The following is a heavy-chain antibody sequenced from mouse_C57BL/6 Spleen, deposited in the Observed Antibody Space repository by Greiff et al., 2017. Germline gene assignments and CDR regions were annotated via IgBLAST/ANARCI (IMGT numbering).Heavy chain of an antibody. V-gene: IGHV1-39*01. CDR3: ARGGYYDYDWFAY. CDR1: GYSFTDYN. D-gene: IGHD2-4*01. CDR2: INPNYGTT. J-gene: IGHJ3*01. Sequence: VHVKQSGPELVKPGASVKISCKASGYSFTDYNMNWVKQSNGKSLEWIGVINPNYGTTSYNQKFKGKATLTVDQSSSTAYMQLNSLTSEDSAVYYCARGGYYDYDWFAYWGQGTLVTVSA.